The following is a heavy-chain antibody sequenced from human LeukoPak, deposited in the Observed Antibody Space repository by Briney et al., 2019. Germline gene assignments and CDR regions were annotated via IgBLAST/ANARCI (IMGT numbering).Heavy chain of an antibody. J-gene: IGHJ5*02. CDR3: ARGYRIQWLEWFDP. CDR1: GGSISSYY. CDR2: IYYSGST. Sequence: PSETLSLTCTVSGGSISSYYWSWIRQPPGKGLEWIGYIYYSGSTNYNPSLKSRVTISVDTSKNQFSLKLSSVTAADTAVYYCARGYRIQWLEWFDPWGQGTLVTVSS. D-gene: IGHD6-19*01. V-gene: IGHV4-59*01.